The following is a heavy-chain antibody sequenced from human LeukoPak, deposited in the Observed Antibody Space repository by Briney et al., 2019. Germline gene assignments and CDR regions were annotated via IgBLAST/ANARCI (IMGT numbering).Heavy chain of an antibody. J-gene: IGHJ4*02. CDR3: ARDEDSSGTFDY. D-gene: IGHD3-22*01. CDR1: GGSISSSSYY. V-gene: IGHV4-39*07. CDR2: IYYSGST. Sequence: SETLSLTCTVSGGSISSSSYYWGWIRQPPGKGLEWIGSIYYSGSTYYNQSLKSRVTISVDTSKNQFSLKLSSVTAADTAVYYCARDEDSSGTFDYWGQGTLVTVSS.